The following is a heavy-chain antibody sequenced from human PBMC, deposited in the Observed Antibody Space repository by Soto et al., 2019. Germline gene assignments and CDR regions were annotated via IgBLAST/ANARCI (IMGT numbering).Heavy chain of an antibody. CDR3: AIDAGITFFNYFDS. D-gene: IGHD3-3*01. Sequence: EVQLVESGGDLVQPGRSLRLSCAATGFNFDEFAMHWVRQAPGKGLEWVSGIGWDSGKIGYAESVKGRFIVSRDSTKKFLYLEMNDLRPEDTALYFCAIDAGITFFNYFDSWGQGTLVSVSS. V-gene: IGHV3-9*01. J-gene: IGHJ4*02. CDR1: GFNFDEFA. CDR2: IGWDSGKI.